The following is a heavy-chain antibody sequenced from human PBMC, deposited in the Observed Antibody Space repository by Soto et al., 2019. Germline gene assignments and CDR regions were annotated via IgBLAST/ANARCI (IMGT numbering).Heavy chain of an antibody. Sequence: PSETLSLTCTVSGGSLSGYFWSWIRQPPGKGLEWIGDIYYSGTTNFNPSLKSRLTMSMDMSKNQVSLNLTSVTAADTAVYYCVRDRADFSSTYYHYFSVWGRGTLVTVSS. CDR3: VRDRADFSSTYYHYFSV. CDR2: IYYSGTT. V-gene: IGHV4-59*12. CDR1: GGSLSGYF. J-gene: IGHJ2*01. D-gene: IGHD6-13*01.